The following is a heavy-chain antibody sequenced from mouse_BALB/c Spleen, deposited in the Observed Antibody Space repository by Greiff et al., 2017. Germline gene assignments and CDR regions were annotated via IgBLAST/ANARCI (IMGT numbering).Heavy chain of an antibody. CDR3: ARREGYDYAMDY. CDR2: INPSSGYT. J-gene: IGHJ4*01. Sequence: QVQLQQSGAELARPGASVTMSCKASGYSFTSYKMHWVKQRPGQGLEWIGYINPSSGYTNYNQKFKDKATLTADKSSSTAYMQLSSLTSEDSAVYYCARREGYDYAMDYWGQGTSVTVSS. V-gene: IGHV1-4*01. D-gene: IGHD2-14*01. CDR1: GYSFTSYK.